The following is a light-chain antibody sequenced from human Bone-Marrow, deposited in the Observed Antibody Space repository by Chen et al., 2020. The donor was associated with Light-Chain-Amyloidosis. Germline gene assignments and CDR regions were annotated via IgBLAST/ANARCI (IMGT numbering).Light chain of an antibody. CDR2: GTS. CDR3: QQYDNSPYT. V-gene: IGKV3-20*01. CDR1: QIFTSNY. J-gene: IGKJ2*01. Sequence: EIILTQSPGPLSLSPGERATLSCRASQIFTSNYLAWYQHKPVQAPRLLSDGTSSRATGIPDRFSGSGSGTDFTLTISRLAPEDLAVYFCQQYDNSPYTFGQGTKLEIK.